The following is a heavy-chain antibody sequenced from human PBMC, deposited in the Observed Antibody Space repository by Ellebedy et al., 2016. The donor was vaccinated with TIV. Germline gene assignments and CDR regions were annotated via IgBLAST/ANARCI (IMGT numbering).Heavy chain of an antibody. J-gene: IGHJ4*02. Sequence: SETLSLTXTVSGGSISSSSYYWGWIRQPPGKGLEWIGSIYYSGSTYYNPSLKSRVTISVDTSKNQFSLKLSSVTAADTAVYYCARGWYEGPIVGATKLFDYWGQGTLVTVSS. CDR1: GGSISSSSYY. CDR3: ARGWYEGPIVGATKLFDY. V-gene: IGHV4-39*01. CDR2: IYYSGST. D-gene: IGHD1-26*01.